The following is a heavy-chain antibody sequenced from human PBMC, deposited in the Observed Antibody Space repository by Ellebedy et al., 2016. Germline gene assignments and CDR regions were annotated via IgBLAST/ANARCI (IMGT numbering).Heavy chain of an antibody. D-gene: IGHD1-26*01. J-gene: IGHJ4*02. CDR3: AKEHAGAFDY. CDR1: GFTFSSYA. Sequence: GESLKISXAASGFTFSSYAMSWVRQAPGKGLEWVSAISGSGGSTYYADSVKGRFTISRDNSKNTLYLQMNCLRAEDTAVYYCAKEHAGAFDYWGQGTLVTVSS. CDR2: ISGSGGST. V-gene: IGHV3-23*01.